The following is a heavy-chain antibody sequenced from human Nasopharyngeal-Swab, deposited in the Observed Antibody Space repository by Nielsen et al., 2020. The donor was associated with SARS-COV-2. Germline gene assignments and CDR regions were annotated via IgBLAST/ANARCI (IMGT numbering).Heavy chain of an antibody. CDR1: GGSFGSYY. D-gene: IGHD3-22*01. CDR2: INHSGST. CDR3: SRTRDLYYYDR. Sequence: SETLSLTCAVYGGSFGSYYWNWFRQPPGKGLEWIGEINHSGSTNYNPSLKSRVTISVGTSKNQFSLKLSSVTAADTAVYYCSRTRDLYYYDRWGQGTLVTVSS. J-gene: IGHJ4*02. V-gene: IGHV4-34*01.